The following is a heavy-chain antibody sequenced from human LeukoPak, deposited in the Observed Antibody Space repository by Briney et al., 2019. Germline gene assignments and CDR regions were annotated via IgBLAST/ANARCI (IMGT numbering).Heavy chain of an antibody. J-gene: IGHJ6*03. CDR2: IKPSGGNT. Sequence: PTASVKVSCKTSGYSFTSYNLHWVRQAPGQRLEWMGIIKPSGGNTNYAQKFQGRVTMTRDTSTSTVYMELSSLKSEDTAVYYCARGASIAAELPRYYYYYYMDVWGKGTTVTVSS. V-gene: IGHV1-46*01. CDR3: ARGASIAAELPRYYYYYYMDV. D-gene: IGHD6-13*01. CDR1: GYSFTSYN.